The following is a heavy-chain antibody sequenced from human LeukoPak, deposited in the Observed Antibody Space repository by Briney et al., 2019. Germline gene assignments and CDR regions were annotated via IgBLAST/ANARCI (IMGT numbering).Heavy chain of an antibody. CDR2: ITAYNGNT. CDR1: GYTFTSHG. J-gene: IGHJ4*02. D-gene: IGHD6-19*01. CDR3: ARYQWLLSYYFDF. Sequence: ASVKVSCKTSGYTFTSHGISWVRQAPGQGLEWMGWITAYNGNTNYAQKFQDRVTMATDTSTSTAYMELRSQRSDDTAVYYCARYQWLLSYYFDFWGQGTLVTVSS. V-gene: IGHV1-18*01.